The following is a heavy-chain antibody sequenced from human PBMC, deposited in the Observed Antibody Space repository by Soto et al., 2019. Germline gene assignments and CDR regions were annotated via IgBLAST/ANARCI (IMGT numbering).Heavy chain of an antibody. D-gene: IGHD2-21*02. CDR3: AKQAGSSPSDFYYYYYYMDV. CDR1: GFTFSSYA. J-gene: IGHJ6*03. V-gene: IGHV3-23*01. CDR2: ISGSGGST. Sequence: GESLKISCAASGFTFSSYAMSWVRQAPGKGLEWVSGISGSGGSTYYADSVKGRFTIYRDNSKNTLYLQMNSLRAEDTAVYYCAKQAGSSPSDFYYYYYYMDVWGKGTTVTVSS.